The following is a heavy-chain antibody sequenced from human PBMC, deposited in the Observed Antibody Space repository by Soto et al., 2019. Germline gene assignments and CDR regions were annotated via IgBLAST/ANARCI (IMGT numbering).Heavy chain of an antibody. D-gene: IGHD3-10*01. CDR1: GDSLTSCW. CDR3: ARSHGWFGEFLEPSSHFCTDV. V-gene: IGHV5-51*01. CDR2: IYPGDSDT. J-gene: IGHJ6*04. Sequence: HGQSLTLSCKGSGDSLTSCWNGWVRQMPGKGLEWMGIIYPGDSDTRYSPSFQGQVTISADKSISTAYLQWSSLKASDTAMYYCARSHGWFGEFLEPSSHFCTDVRR.